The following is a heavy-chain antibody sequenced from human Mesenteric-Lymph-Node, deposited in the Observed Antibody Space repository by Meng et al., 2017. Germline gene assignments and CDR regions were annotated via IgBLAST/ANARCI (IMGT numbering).Heavy chain of an antibody. J-gene: IGHJ4*02. D-gene: IGHD2/OR15-2a*01. CDR1: GYSFTSYE. Sequence: GQLGQCGAGVKKPGASVKISCAASGYSFTSYEMHWVRQGPGQRLEWMGWINGASGNTKYSQKFQGRVTMTRDTSASTAYMELSSLRSEDTAVYYCAGSLHFYNSGFGYWGQGTLVTVSS. CDR2: INGASGNT. CDR3: AGSLHFYNSGFGY. V-gene: IGHV1-3*01.